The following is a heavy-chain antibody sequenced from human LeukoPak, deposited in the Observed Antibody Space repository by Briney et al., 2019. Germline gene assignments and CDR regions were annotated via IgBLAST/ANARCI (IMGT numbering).Heavy chain of an antibody. D-gene: IGHD6-19*01. CDR2: ISYDGSNK. CDR3: ARDEQGSGWFGAFDI. Sequence: GRSLRLSCAASGFTFSSYAMHWVRQAPGKGLEWVAVISYDGSNKYYADSVKGRFTISRDNSKNTLYLQMNSLRAEDTAVYYCARDEQGSGWFGAFDIWGQGKMVTVSS. V-gene: IGHV3-30*04. J-gene: IGHJ3*02. CDR1: GFTFSSYA.